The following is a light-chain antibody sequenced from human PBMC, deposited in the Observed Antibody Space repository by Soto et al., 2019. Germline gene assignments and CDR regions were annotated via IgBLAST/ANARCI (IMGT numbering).Light chain of an antibody. CDR3: QQYGSSPPIT. V-gene: IGKV3-20*01. J-gene: IGKJ5*01. CDR2: GAS. Sequence: DIVLTQSPGTLSLSPGERATLSCRTSQTVSSAYLAWYKQKPGQAPRLLIYGASSRATGIPDRFSGSGSGTDFTLTISRLEPEDSAVYYCQQYGSSPPITFGQGTRLEIK. CDR1: QTVSSAY.